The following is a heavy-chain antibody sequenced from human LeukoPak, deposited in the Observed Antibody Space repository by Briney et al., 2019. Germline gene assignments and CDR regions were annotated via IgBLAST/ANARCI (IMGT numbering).Heavy chain of an antibody. J-gene: IGHJ5*02. CDR2: IYYSGST. D-gene: IGHD2-21*02. Sequence: SETLSLTCTVSGGSISSYYWSWIRQPPGKGLEWIGYIYYSGSTNYNPSLKSRVTISVDTSKNQFSLKLSSVTAADTAVYYYARAYCGGDCYSWWFDPWGQGTLVTVSS. V-gene: IGHV4-59*01. CDR3: ARAYCGGDCYSWWFDP. CDR1: GGSISSYY.